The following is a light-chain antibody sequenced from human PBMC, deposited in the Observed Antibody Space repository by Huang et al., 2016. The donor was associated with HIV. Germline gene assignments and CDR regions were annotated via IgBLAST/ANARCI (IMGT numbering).Light chain of an antibody. V-gene: IGKV1-39*01. Sequence: DIQMTQSPSSLSASVGDRVTLTCRASERISSNLNWYQQKPEKAPKLLIYAASSLQSGVPSRFSGRGSETDFTLTISSLQPEDLATYYCQQSYSTPPWTFGQGTKVEIK. CDR1: ERISSN. CDR3: QQSYSTPPWT. J-gene: IGKJ1*01. CDR2: AAS.